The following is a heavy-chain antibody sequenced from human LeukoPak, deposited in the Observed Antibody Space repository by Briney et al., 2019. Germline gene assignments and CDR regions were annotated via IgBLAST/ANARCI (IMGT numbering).Heavy chain of an antibody. V-gene: IGHV3-7*01. J-gene: IGHJ5*02. D-gene: IGHD3-3*01. Sequence: GGSLRLSCAASGFTFSSYSMSWVRQAPGKGLEWVANIKPDGSENYYVDSVKGRFTISRDNTKNSLYLQMSSLTAEDTATYYCSRGGYYFGSWGQGTLVTVSS. CDR2: IKPDGSEN. CDR1: GFTFSSYS. CDR3: SRGGYYFGS.